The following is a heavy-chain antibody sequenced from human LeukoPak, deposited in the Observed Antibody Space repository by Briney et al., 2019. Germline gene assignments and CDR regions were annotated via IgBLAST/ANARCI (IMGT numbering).Heavy chain of an antibody. Sequence: PSETLSLTCAVYGGSFSGYYWSWIRQHPGKGLEWIGYIYYSGSTYYNPSLKSRVTISVDTSKNQFSLKLSSVTAADTAVYYCARATGIGVNYYGMDVWGQGTTVTVSS. CDR3: ARATGIGVNYYGMDV. V-gene: IGHV4-31*11. D-gene: IGHD3-22*01. CDR1: GGSFSGYY. J-gene: IGHJ6*02. CDR2: IYYSGST.